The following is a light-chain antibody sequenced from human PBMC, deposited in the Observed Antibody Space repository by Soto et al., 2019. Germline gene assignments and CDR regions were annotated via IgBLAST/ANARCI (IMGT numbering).Light chain of an antibody. Sequence: EIVMTQSPATLSVSPGERATLSCRASQSVSSNLAWYQQKPGQAPRLLIYGASTRATGIPARFSGSGSGTEFTLTISXXXXXXFAVYYCQQYNNWPPGYTFGQG. V-gene: IGKV3-15*01. CDR2: GAS. CDR3: QQYNNWPPGYT. CDR1: QSVSSN. J-gene: IGKJ2*01.